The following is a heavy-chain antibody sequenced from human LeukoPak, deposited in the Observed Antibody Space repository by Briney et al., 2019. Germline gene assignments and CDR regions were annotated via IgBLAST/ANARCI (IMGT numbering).Heavy chain of an antibody. CDR1: GGTFSSYA. CDR3: AREPPGGYCSSTSCYTHWFDP. CDR2: IIPIFGTA. D-gene: IGHD2-2*02. V-gene: IGHV1-69*13. Sequence: SVKVSCKASGGTFSSYAISWVRQAPGQGLEWMGGIIPIFGTANYAQKFQGRVTITADESTSTAYMELSSLRSEDTAVYYCAREPPGGYCSSTSCYTHWFDPWGQGTLVTVSS. J-gene: IGHJ5*02.